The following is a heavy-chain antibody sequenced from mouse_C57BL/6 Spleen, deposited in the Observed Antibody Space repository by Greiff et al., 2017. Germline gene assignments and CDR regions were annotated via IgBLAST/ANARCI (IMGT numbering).Heavy chain of an antibody. CDR3: ARSGYYDYARDY. CDR1: GYAFSSSW. CDR2: IYPGDGDT. Sequence: VQLQQSGPELVKPGASVKISCKASGYAFSSSWMNWVKQRPGKGLEWIGRIYPGDGDTNYNGKFKGKATLTADKSSSTAYMQLSSLTSEDSAVYFCARSGYYDYARDYWGQGTSGTVSS. V-gene: IGHV1-82*01. J-gene: IGHJ4*01. D-gene: IGHD2-4*01.